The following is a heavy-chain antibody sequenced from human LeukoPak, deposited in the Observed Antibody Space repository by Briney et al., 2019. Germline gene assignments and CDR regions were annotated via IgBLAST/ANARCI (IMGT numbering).Heavy chain of an antibody. Sequence: GGSLRLSCAASGFTFSSYGMSWVRQAPGKGLEWVSAISGSGGSTYYADSVKGRFTISRDNSKNTLYLQMNSLRAEDTAVYYCAKFGRGYSGYLRVDYFDYWGQGTLVTVSS. D-gene: IGHD5-12*01. CDR3: AKFGRGYSGYLRVDYFDY. J-gene: IGHJ4*02. CDR2: ISGSGGST. V-gene: IGHV3-23*01. CDR1: GFTFSSYG.